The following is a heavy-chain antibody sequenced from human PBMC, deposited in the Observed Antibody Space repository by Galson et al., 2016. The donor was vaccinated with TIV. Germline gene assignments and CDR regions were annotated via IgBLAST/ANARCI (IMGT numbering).Heavy chain of an antibody. Sequence: SLRLSCAASGFHFRNHGMHWVRQAPGKGLEWVAVIWYDGLNTYYADSVKGRFTLPRDNSKSTVNLKMNRLRVEDTAIYYGARDGQYVDIVSTGVLDFWGQGTLVTVSS. CDR1: GFHFRNHG. CDR2: IWYDGLNT. V-gene: IGHV3-33*01. CDR3: ARDGQYVDIVSTGVLDF. D-gene: IGHD5/OR15-5a*01. J-gene: IGHJ4*02.